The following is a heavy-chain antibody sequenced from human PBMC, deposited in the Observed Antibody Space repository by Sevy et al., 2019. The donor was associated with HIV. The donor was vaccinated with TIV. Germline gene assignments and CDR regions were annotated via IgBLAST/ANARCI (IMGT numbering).Heavy chain of an antibody. J-gene: IGHJ4*02. CDR2: ISSSSTI. D-gene: IGHD3-3*01. CDR1: GFTFSSYS. Sequence: GGSLRLSCAASGFTFSSYSMNWVRQAPGKGLEWVSYISSSSTIYYADSVKGRFTISRDNAKNSLYLQMNSLGDEDTAVYYCARDNSYYDFWSGYFLYWGQGTLVTVSS. CDR3: ARDNSYYDFWSGYFLY. V-gene: IGHV3-48*02.